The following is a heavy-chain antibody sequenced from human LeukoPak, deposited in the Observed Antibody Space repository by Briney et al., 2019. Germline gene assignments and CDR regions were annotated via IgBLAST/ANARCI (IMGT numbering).Heavy chain of an antibody. CDR1: GGTFSSYA. J-gene: IGHJ6*02. Sequence: SVKVSCKASGGTFSSYAITWVRQAPGQGLEWMGGIIPIFGTANYAQKFQGRVTITADESTSTAYMELSSLRSEDTAVYYCARDLGYCSSTSCFKYYYYYGMDVWGQGTTVTVSS. CDR3: ARDLGYCSSTSCFKYYYYYGMDV. V-gene: IGHV1-69*13. CDR2: IIPIFGTA. D-gene: IGHD2-2*01.